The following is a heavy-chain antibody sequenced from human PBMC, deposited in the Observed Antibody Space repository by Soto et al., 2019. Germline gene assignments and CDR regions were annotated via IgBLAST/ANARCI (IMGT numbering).Heavy chain of an antibody. CDR1: GGTFSSYA. Sequence: QVQLVQSGAEVKKPGSSVKVSCKASGGTFSSYAISWVRQAPGQGLEWMGGIIPIFGTANYAQKFQGRVTINADESTGTAYMERSSMRSEDTAVYYCAIPFPGYKYDAVDIWGQGTMVTVSS. CDR3: AIPFPGYKYDAVDI. CDR2: IIPIFGTA. V-gene: IGHV1-69*01. D-gene: IGHD5-18*01. J-gene: IGHJ3*02.